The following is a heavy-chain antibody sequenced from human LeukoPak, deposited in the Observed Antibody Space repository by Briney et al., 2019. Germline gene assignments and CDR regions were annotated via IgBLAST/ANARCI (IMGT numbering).Heavy chain of an antibody. J-gene: IGHJ4*02. V-gene: IGHV1-2*02. CDR2: INPNSGGT. D-gene: IGHD2-15*01. CDR1: GYTFTGYY. CDR3: ARDYEDIVVVVAATPGDY. Sequence: ASVKVSCKASGYTFTGYYMHWVRQAPGQGLEWMGWINPNSGGTNYAQKFQGRVTMTRDTSISIAYMELSRLRSDDTAVYYCARDYEDIVVVVAATPGDYWGQGALVTVSS.